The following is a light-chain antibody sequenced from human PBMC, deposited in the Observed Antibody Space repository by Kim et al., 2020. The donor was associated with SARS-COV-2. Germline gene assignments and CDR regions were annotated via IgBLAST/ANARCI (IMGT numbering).Light chain of an antibody. Sequence: GQSITISCTGTSSDVGGYNYISWYQQHPGKAPKLMIYDVSHRPSGVSNRFSGSKSGNTASLTISGLQAEDEADYYCSSYTSSSTLVFGGGTQLTV. CDR2: DVS. J-gene: IGLJ2*01. CDR3: SSYTSSSTLV. V-gene: IGLV2-14*03. CDR1: SSDVGGYNY.